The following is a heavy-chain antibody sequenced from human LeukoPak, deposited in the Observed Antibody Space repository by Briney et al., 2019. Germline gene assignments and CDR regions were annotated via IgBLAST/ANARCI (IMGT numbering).Heavy chain of an antibody. Sequence: GASVKVSCKASGYTFTDYYMRWVRQAPGQGLEWMGWINPNSGGTNYAQKFQGRVTMTRDTSISTAYMELSRLRSDDTAVYYCARDQGQEWLRIEIDYYYMDVWGKGTTVTVSS. CDR3: ARDQGQEWLRIEIDYYYMDV. CDR1: GYTFTDYY. J-gene: IGHJ6*03. CDR2: INPNSGGT. D-gene: IGHD5-12*01. V-gene: IGHV1-2*02.